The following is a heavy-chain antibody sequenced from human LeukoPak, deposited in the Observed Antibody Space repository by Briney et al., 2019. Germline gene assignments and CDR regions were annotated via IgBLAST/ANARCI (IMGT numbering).Heavy chain of an antibody. J-gene: IGHJ4*02. CDR1: GYTFTGYY. CDR2: INPNSGGT. V-gene: IGHV1-2*02. D-gene: IGHD3-22*01. Sequence: ASVKVSCEASGYTFTGYYMHWVRQAPGQGLEWMGWINPNSGGTNYAQKFQGRVTMTRDTSISTAYMELSRLRSDDTAVYYCARDSYYYDSSGYAGYFDYWGQGTLVTVSS. CDR3: ARDSYYYDSSGYAGYFDY.